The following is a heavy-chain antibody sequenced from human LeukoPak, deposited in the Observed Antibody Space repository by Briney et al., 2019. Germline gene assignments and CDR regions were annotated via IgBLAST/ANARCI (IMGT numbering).Heavy chain of an antibody. V-gene: IGHV4-39*01. CDR2: IYYSGST. CDR3: ARPRRGYSYEGMDV. CDR1: GGSISSSSYY. Sequence: PSETLSLTCTVSGGSISSSSYYWGWLRQPPGKGLEWIGSIYYSGSTYYNPSLKSRVTISVDTSKNQFSLKLSSVAAADTAVYYGARPRRGYSYEGMDVWGQGTTVTVSS. D-gene: IGHD5-18*01. J-gene: IGHJ6*02.